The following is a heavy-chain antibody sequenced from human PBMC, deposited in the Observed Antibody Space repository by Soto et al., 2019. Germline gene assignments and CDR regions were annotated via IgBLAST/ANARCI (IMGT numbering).Heavy chain of an antibody. V-gene: IGHV1-69*01. CDR2: IIPIFGTA. CDR3: ARATSPIIVVGQSFDI. D-gene: IGHD3-22*01. Sequence: QGLEWMGGIIPIFGTANYAQKFQGRVTITADESTSTAYMELSSLRSEDTAVYYCARATSPIIVVGQSFDICGHGTMVTVS. J-gene: IGHJ3*02.